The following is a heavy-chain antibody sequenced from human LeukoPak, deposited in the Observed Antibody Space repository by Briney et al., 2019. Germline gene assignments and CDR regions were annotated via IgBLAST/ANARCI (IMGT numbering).Heavy chain of an antibody. CDR1: GGSISSYY. J-gene: IGHJ4*02. V-gene: IGHV4-59*08. D-gene: IGHD5-18*01. CDR3: ASGYSRDYFDY. Sequence: PSETLSLTCTVSGGSISSYYWSWIRQPPGKGLEWIGYIYYSGSTNYNPSLKSRVTTSVDTSKNQFSLKLSSVTAADTAVYYCASGYSRDYFDYWGQGTLVTVSS. CDR2: IYYSGST.